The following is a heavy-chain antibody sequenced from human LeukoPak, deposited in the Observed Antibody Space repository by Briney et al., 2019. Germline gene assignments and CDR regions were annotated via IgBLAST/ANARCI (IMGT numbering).Heavy chain of an antibody. J-gene: IGHJ4*02. CDR1: GYTLTELS. CDR2: FDPEDGET. V-gene: IGHV1-24*01. D-gene: IGHD3-10*01. Sequence: ASVKVSCKVSGYTLTELSMHWVRQAPGKGLEWMGGFDPEDGETIYAQKFQGRVTITRNTSISTAYMELSSLRSKDTAVYYCARGPLLLLDYWGQGTLVTVSS. CDR3: ARGPLLLLDY.